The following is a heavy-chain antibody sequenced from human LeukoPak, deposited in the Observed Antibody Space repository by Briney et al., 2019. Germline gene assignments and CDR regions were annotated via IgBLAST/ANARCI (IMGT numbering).Heavy chain of an antibody. CDR1: GYTFTTSW. Sequence: GESLKISCKGSGYTFTTSWIGWVRQMPGKGLEWMGIIYPTDSDTRYSPSFQGQVTVSVDKSISTAYLQWSSLKASDTAMYYCARINRGDESTTAAGTFDYWGQGTLVTVSS. J-gene: IGHJ4*02. CDR2: IYPTDSDT. D-gene: IGHD6-13*01. V-gene: IGHV5-51*01. CDR3: ARINRGDESTTAAGTFDY.